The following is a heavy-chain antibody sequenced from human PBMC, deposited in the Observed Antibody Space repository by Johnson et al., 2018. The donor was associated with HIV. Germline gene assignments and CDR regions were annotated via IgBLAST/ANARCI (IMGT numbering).Heavy chain of an antibody. J-gene: IGHJ3*02. D-gene: IGHD1-1*01. CDR1: GISFSSYW. CDR2: IKSDGTST. Sequence: VQLVESGGGLVQPGGSLRLSCVASGISFSSYWMHWVRQAPGKGLVWVSRIKSDGTSTNYADSVKGRFTISRDNAKDTLYLQLNSLTAEDTAVYYCARVRPKGSFDIWGQGTMVTVSS. CDR3: ARVRPKGSFDI. V-gene: IGHV3-74*01.